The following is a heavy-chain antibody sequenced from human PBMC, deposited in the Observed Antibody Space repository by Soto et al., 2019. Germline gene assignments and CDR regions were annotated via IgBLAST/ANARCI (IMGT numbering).Heavy chain of an antibody. CDR2: ICYSGST. V-gene: IGHV4-31*03. J-gene: IGHJ4*02. CDR1: GGSISSGGSY. CDR3: ARSQDVITSYYFDY. Sequence: SETLSLTCNVSGGSISSGGSYWSWIRLHPGKSRGWIGYICYSGSTCYNPALKSRVTISVVTAKNQFSLKLSSVTAADTAVYYCARSQDVITSYYFDYWGQGTLVTV. D-gene: IGHD3-22*01.